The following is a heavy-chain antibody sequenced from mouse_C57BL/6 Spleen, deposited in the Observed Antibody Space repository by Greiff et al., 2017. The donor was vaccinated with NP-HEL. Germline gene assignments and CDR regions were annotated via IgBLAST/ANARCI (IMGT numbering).Heavy chain of an antibody. V-gene: IGHV1-80*01. CDR2: IYPGDGDT. Sequence: QVQLKESGAELVKPGASVKISCKASGYAFSSYWMNWVKQRPGKGLEWIGQIYPGDGDTNYNGKFKGKATLTADKSSSTAYMQLSSLTSEDSAVYFCARRLLRSFFDYWGQGTTLTVSS. D-gene: IGHD1-1*01. J-gene: IGHJ2*01. CDR3: ARRLLRSFFDY. CDR1: GYAFSSYW.